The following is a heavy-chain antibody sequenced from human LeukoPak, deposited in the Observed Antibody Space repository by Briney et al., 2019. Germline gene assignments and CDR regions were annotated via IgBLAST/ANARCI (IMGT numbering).Heavy chain of an antibody. J-gene: IGHJ4*02. D-gene: IGHD4-23*01. V-gene: IGHV3-74*01. CDR1: GFTVSGNA. Sequence: PGGSLRLSCAASGFTVSGNAMSWVRQAPGKGLVWVSRIASDGSSTTYADSVKGRFSISRDNAKNTLYLQMNSLRVEDTAVYYCARGRPHGNDYWGQGTLVTVSS. CDR2: IASDGSST. CDR3: ARGRPHGNDY.